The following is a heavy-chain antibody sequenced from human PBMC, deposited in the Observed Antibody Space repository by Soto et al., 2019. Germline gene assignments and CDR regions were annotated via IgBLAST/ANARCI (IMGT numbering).Heavy chain of an antibody. D-gene: IGHD2-21*02. Sequence: ASVKVSCKASGYTFTSYDINWVRQATGQGLEWMGWMNPNSGNTGYAQKFQGRVTMTRNTSISTAYMELSSLRSEDTAVYYCARRMVVTAIYYYSYGMDVWGQGTTVTVSS. V-gene: IGHV1-8*01. J-gene: IGHJ6*02. CDR3: ARRMVVTAIYYYSYGMDV. CDR2: MNPNSGNT. CDR1: GYTFTSYD.